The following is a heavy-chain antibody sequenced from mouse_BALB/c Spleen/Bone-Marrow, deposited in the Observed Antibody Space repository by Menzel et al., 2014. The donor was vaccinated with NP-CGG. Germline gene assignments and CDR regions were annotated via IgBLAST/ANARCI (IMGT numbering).Heavy chain of an antibody. Sequence: EVQLQQSGAELVKPGASAKLSCTASGFNIKDTYMHWVKQRPEQGLEWIGRIGPANGNTKYDPKFQGKATITADTSSNTAYLQLSSLTSEDTAVYYCASYYYGSSTFAYWGQGTLVTVSA. D-gene: IGHD1-1*01. J-gene: IGHJ3*01. CDR1: GFNIKDTY. V-gene: IGHV14-3*02. CDR2: IGPANGNT. CDR3: ASYYYGSSTFAY.